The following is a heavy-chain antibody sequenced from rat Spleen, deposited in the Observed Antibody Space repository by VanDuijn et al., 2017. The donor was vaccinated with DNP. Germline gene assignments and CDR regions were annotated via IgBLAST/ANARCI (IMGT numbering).Heavy chain of an antibody. CDR3: AGRPPPTRGPFDY. V-gene: IGHV5-29*01. Sequence: EVQLVESGGGPVQPGRSLKLSCVASGFIFSNYWMTWIRQAPGKGLEWVTTISSDGSDTYYRDSVKGRFTISRDNAKSTLYLQMDSLRSEDTATYYCAGRPPPTRGPFDYWGQGVTVTVSS. CDR2: ISSDGSDT. CDR1: GFIFSNYW. D-gene: IGHD1-4*01. J-gene: IGHJ2*01.